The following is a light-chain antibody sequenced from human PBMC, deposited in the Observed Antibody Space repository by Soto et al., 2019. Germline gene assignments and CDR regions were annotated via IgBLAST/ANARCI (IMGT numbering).Light chain of an antibody. V-gene: IGKV1-5*03. CDR1: QSISSW. CDR2: KAS. CDR3: QQYDVLST. J-gene: IGKJ1*01. Sequence: DIQMPQSPSSLSASIGDRVTITCRASQSISSWLAWYQQKPGKAPKLLIYKASTLQSGVPSRFSGSGYGTVFTLTISRLQPDDSASYYCQQYDVLSTFGQGTKVDI.